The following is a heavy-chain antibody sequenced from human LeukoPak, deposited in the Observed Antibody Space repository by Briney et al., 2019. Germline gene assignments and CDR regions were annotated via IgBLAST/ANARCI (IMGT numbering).Heavy chain of an antibody. CDR1: GFTFSDYY. J-gene: IGHJ5*02. V-gene: IGHV3-11*01. Sequence: GGSLRLSCAASGFTFSDYYMSWIRQAPGKGLEWLSYINIGGTNTHYADSVKGRFTLSRDNAKKSLYLEMTNLRAEDTAVYYCATDGAGFDTGGQGVLVTVSS. CDR3: ATDGAGFDT. CDR2: INIGGTNT.